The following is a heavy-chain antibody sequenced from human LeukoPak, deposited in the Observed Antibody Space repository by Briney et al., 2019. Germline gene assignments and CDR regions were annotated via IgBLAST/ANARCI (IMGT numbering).Heavy chain of an antibody. CDR2: IIPIFGTA. V-gene: IGHV1-69*06. J-gene: IGHJ4*02. CDR1: GGTFSSYA. Sequence: GASVKVSCKASGGTFSSYAISWVRQAPGQGLEWMGGIIPIFGTANYAQKFQGGVTITADKSTSTAYMELSSLRSEDTAVYYCARVYGSGSSLPNDYWGQGTLVTVSS. CDR3: ARVYGSGSSLPNDY. D-gene: IGHD3-10*01.